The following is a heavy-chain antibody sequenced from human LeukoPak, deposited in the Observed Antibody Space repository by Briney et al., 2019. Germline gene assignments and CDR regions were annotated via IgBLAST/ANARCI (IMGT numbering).Heavy chain of an antibody. V-gene: IGHV3-30*02. D-gene: IGHD3-9*01. CDR1: GFTFSSYS. J-gene: IGHJ4*02. Sequence: PGGSLRLSCAVSGFTFSSYSMHWVRQAPGKGLEWVAFIRYYGSNKYYADSVKGRFTISRDNSKNTLYLQMNSLRAEDTAVYYCAKWDPHVLRYFDWLLFDVYWGQGTLVTVSS. CDR3: AKWDPHVLRYFDWLLFDVY. CDR2: IRYYGSNK.